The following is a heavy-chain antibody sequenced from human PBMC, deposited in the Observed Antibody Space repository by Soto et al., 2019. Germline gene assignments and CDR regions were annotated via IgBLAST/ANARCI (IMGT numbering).Heavy chain of an antibody. Sequence: EVQLVESGGGLVQPGGSLRLSCAASGFTFSSYWMHWVRQAPVKGLVWVSLSNSDGSSTSYADSVKGRFTISRDNAKNTLYLQMNSLRAEDTAVYYCARGKAPELVRFIDGMDVWGQGTTVTVSS. V-gene: IGHV3-74*01. J-gene: IGHJ6*02. D-gene: IGHD6-13*01. CDR2: SNSDGSST. CDR3: ARGKAPELVRFIDGMDV. CDR1: GFTFSSYW.